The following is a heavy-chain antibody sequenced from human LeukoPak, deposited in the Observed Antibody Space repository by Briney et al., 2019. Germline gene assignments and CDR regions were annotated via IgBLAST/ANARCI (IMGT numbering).Heavy chain of an antibody. CDR1: GFTFSSCG. V-gene: IGHV3-30*03. CDR3: ARSDCGSASCYTGSN. Sequence: GGSLRLSCAASGFTFSSCGMHWVRQAPGKGLEWVAVISYDGSNKYYADSVKGRFTISRDNSKNTLYLQMNSLRAEDTAVYYCARSDCGSASCYTGSNWGQGTLVIFSS. CDR2: ISYDGSNK. D-gene: IGHD2-2*02. J-gene: IGHJ4*02.